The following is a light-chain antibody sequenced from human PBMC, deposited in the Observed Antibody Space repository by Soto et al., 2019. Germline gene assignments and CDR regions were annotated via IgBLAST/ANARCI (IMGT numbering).Light chain of an antibody. CDR3: QQRSNWAIN. CDR1: QSVSSY. CDR2: DAS. Sequence: EIVLTQSPATLSLSPGERATLSCRASQSVSSYLAWYPPKPGQAPSLRILDASNSATGIPARFSGSGSGTDCTLTISSLEPEDVAVYYEQQRSNWAINFGQGNLLEIK. J-gene: IGKJ5*01. V-gene: IGKV3-11*01.